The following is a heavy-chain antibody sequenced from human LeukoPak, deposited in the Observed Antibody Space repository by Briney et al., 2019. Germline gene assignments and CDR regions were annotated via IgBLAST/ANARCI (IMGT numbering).Heavy chain of an antibody. CDR2: INWNGGST. V-gene: IGHV3-20*04. CDR3: ARVGSSTYFYYYMDV. D-gene: IGHD6-13*01. CDR1: GFTFDDYG. J-gene: IGHJ6*03. Sequence: WGSLRLSCAASGFTFDDYGMSWVRQAPGKGLEWVSGINWNGGSTGYADSVRGRFAISRDNAQNSLYLQMNSLRAEDTAMYFCARVGSSTYFYYYMDVWGKGTTVTVSS.